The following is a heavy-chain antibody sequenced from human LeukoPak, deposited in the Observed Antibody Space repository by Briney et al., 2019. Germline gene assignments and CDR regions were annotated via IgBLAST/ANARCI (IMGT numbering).Heavy chain of an antibody. CDR2: IRYDGSNK. CDR3: AKDRDDSSGYLNWFDP. J-gene: IGHJ5*02. CDR1: GFTFSSYG. D-gene: IGHD3-22*01. Sequence: GGSLRLSCAASGFTFSSYGMYWVRQAPGKGLEWVAFIRYDGSNKYYADSVKGRFTISRDNSKNTLYLQMNSLRAEDTAVYYCAKDRDDSSGYLNWFDPWGQGTLVTVSS. V-gene: IGHV3-30*02.